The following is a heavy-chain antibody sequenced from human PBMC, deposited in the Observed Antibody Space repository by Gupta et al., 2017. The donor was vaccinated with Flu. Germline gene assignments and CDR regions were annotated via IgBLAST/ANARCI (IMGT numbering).Heavy chain of an antibody. CDR3: AKGAFYFEY. V-gene: IGHV3-23*01. Sequence: MSGVRQAPGKGLEWVSGISGSGGDTYYADSVKGRFTISRDNSKSTLYLQMNSLRAEDTAVFYCAKGAFYFEYWGRGILVTVSS. J-gene: IGHJ4*02. CDR2: ISGSGGDT.